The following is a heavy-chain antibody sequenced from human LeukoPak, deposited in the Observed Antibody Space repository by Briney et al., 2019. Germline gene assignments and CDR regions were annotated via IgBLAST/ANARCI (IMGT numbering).Heavy chain of an antibody. Sequence: SETLSLTCTVSGGSISSYYWSWIRQPPGKGLEWIGYIYYSGSTNYNPSLRSRVTISVDTSKNQFSLKLSSVTAADTAVYYCARDVDGYNFYYFDYWGQGTLVTVSS. CDR1: GGSISSYY. J-gene: IGHJ4*02. CDR2: IYYSGST. V-gene: IGHV4-59*01. CDR3: ARDVDGYNFYYFDY. D-gene: IGHD5-24*01.